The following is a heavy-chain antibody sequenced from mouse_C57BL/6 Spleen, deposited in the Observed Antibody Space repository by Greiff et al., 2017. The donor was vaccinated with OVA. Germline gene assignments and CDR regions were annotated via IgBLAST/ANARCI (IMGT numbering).Heavy chain of an antibody. CDR2: ISYDGSN. CDR3: ARDYYDYGFAY. Sequence: DVQLQESGPGLVKPSQSLSLTCSVSGYSITSGYYWNWIRQFPGNKLEWMGYISYDGSNNYNPYLKNRISITRDTSKNQFFLKLNSVTTEDTATYYCARDYYDYGFAYWGQGTLVTVSA. CDR1: GYSITSGYY. J-gene: IGHJ3*01. D-gene: IGHD2-4*01. V-gene: IGHV3-6*01.